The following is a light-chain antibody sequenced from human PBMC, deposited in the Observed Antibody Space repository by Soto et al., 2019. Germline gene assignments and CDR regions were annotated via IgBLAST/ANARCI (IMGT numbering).Light chain of an antibody. CDR1: SGSIASNY. V-gene: IGLV6-57*04. CDR3: QSYDSSGAV. CDR2: EDN. Sequence: NFMLTQPHSVSESPGKTVTISCTRSSGSIASNYVQWYQQRPGSAPTTVIYEDNQRPSGVPDRFSGSIDSSSNSASLTISGLKTDYEADYCCQSYDSSGAVFGGGTQLTVL. J-gene: IGLJ7*01.